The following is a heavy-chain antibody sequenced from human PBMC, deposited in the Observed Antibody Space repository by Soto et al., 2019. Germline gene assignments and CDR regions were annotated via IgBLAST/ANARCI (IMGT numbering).Heavy chain of an antibody. CDR1: GGSFSGYY. Sequence: SETLSLTCAVYGGSFSGYYWSWIRQPPGKGLEWIGEINHSGSTNYNPSLKSRVTISVDTSKNQFSLKLSSVTAADTAVYYCARAGFWSGYYRRKNDAFDIWGQGTMVTVSS. D-gene: IGHD3-3*01. CDR2: INHSGST. J-gene: IGHJ3*02. CDR3: ARAGFWSGYYRRKNDAFDI. V-gene: IGHV4-34*01.